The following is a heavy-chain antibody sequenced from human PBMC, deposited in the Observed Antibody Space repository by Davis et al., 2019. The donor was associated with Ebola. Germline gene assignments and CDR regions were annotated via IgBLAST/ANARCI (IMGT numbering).Heavy chain of an antibody. V-gene: IGHV3-48*02. Sequence: GGSLRLSCAASGFTFSSYSMNWVRQAPGKGLEWVSYISSSSSTIYYADSVKGRFTISRDNAKNSLYLQMNSLRDEDTAVYYCAKDPGLYDFWSGYSNYYYGMDVWGQGTTVTVSS. CDR1: GFTFSSYS. D-gene: IGHD3-3*01. J-gene: IGHJ6*02. CDR2: ISSSSSTI. CDR3: AKDPGLYDFWSGYSNYYYGMDV.